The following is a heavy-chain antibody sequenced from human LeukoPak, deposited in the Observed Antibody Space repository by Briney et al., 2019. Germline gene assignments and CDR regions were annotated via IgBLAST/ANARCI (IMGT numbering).Heavy chain of an antibody. Sequence: GGSLTLSCTASGCTFSNFWMGWVRQAPGKGLEWVANIKQDETEKFYLGSVKGRFTISRDNAKNSLYLQMNSLRVEDTALYYCAKTRPLDSSSWSHGDYWGQGTLVTVSS. V-gene: IGHV3-7*03. D-gene: IGHD6-13*01. CDR2: IKQDETEK. J-gene: IGHJ4*02. CDR3: AKTRPLDSSSWSHGDY. CDR1: GCTFSNFW.